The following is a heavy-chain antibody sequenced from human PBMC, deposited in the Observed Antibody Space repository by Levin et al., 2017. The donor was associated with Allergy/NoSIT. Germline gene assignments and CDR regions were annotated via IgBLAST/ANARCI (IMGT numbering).Heavy chain of an antibody. Sequence: SCAASGFIFSDYSMNWVRQAPGEGLEWVSSISSTGGYIYYADSLKGRFTISRDNAKNSLYLQMNSLRAEDTAVYYCARGRMATIPRPDDSWGQGTLVTVSS. CDR1: GFIFSDYS. V-gene: IGHV3-21*01. CDR3: ARGRMATIPRPDDS. CDR2: ISSTGGYI. J-gene: IGHJ5*01. D-gene: IGHD5-24*01.